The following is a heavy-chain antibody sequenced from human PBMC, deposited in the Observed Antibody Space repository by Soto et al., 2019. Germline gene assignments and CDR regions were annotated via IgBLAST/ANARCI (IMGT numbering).Heavy chain of an antibody. V-gene: IGHV4-30-2*01. CDR1: GYSISSGGYS. D-gene: IGHD2-2*01. CDR3: ARGRLLPAVNFDY. J-gene: IGHJ4*02. Sequence: PSETLSLTCAVSGYSISSGGYSLNWIRQPPGKGLEWIGYIYQSGGASYNPSLKSRVTMSVDGSKNHFSLQLNSVTAADTAVYYCARGRLLPAVNFDYWGQGTLVTVSS. CDR2: IYQSGGA.